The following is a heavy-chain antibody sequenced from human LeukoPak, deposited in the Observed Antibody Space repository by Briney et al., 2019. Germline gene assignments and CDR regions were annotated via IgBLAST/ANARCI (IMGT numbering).Heavy chain of an antibody. CDR1: GFTFSSYG. V-gene: IGHV3-23*01. CDR3: ARVKRGFDC. Sequence: GGTLRLSCAASGFTFSSYGMSWVRQAPGKGLEWVSAISGSGGSTYYADSVEGRFTISRDNSKNTLYLQMNSLRAEDTAVYYCARVKRGFDCWGQGTLVTVSS. J-gene: IGHJ4*02. CDR2: ISGSGGST. D-gene: IGHD3-10*01.